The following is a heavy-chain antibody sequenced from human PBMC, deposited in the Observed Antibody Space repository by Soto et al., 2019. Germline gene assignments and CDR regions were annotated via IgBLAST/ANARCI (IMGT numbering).Heavy chain of an antibody. J-gene: IGHJ4*02. CDR1: GYTFTSYY. V-gene: IGHV1-46*01. D-gene: IGHD2-15*01. CDR3: ASAGPVVAAPGYFDY. Sequence: ASVKVSCKASGYTFTSYYMHWVRQAPGQGLEWMGIINPSGGSTSYAQKFQGRVTMTRDTSTSTVYMELSSLRSEDTAVYYCASAGPVVAAPGYFDYWGQGTLVTVSS. CDR2: INPSGGST.